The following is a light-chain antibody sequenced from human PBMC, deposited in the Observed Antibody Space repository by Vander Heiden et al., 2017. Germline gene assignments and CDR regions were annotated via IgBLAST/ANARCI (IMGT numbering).Light chain of an antibody. CDR3: QQDYSSPRT. V-gene: IGKV4-1*01. J-gene: IGKJ2*01. CDR2: WAS. Sequence: DIVMTQSPDSLAVSLGERATINCKSSQSVLYSSNNKNYLVWYQQKPGQPPKLLIDWASIRESGVPDRFSGSGSGTDFTLTISNRQAEDVAVYYCQQDYSSPRTFGQGTKLEIK. CDR1: QSVLYSSNNKNY.